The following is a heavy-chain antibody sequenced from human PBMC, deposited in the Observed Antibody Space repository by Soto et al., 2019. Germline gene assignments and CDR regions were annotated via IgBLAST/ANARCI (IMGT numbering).Heavy chain of an antibody. J-gene: IGHJ3*02. Sequence: ASVKVSCKASGYTFTSYAMHWVRQAPGQRLEWMGWINAGNGNTKYSQKFKGRVTITRDTSASTAYMELSSLRSEDTAVYYCARRGGYYPGAFDIWGQGTMVTVSS. CDR3: ARRGGYYPGAFDI. V-gene: IGHV1-3*01. CDR2: INAGNGNT. D-gene: IGHD3-22*01. CDR1: GYTFTSYA.